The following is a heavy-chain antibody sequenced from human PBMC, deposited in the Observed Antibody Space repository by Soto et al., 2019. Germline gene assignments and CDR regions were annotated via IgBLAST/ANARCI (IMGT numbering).Heavy chain of an antibody. Sequence: QVQLVESGGGVVQPGRSLRLSCAASGFTFSSYAMHWVRQAPGKGLEWVAVISYDGSNKYYADSVKGRFTISRDNSKNTLYLQMKSVRAEDTAVYYCARGGKVDYWGQGTLVTVSS. J-gene: IGHJ4*02. CDR3: ARGGKVDY. CDR1: GFTFSSYA. CDR2: ISYDGSNK. V-gene: IGHV3-30-3*01.